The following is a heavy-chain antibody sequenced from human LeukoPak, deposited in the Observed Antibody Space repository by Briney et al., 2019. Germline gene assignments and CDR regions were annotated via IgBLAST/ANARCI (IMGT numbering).Heavy chain of an antibody. J-gene: IGHJ5*02. Sequence: SETLSLTCNVSGFLINTGYYWGWIRQPPGKGLEWVGNIFHSGSTYYIPSLKSRVTISIDTSKNQFSLKLTSVTAADTAVHYCAIVRGWFDPWGQGTLVTVSS. V-gene: IGHV4-38-2*02. CDR3: AIVRGWFDP. CDR2: IFHSGST. CDR1: GFLINTGYY. D-gene: IGHD3-16*02.